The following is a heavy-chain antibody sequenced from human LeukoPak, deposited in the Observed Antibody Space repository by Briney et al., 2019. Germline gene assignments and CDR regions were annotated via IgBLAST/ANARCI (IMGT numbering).Heavy chain of an antibody. Sequence: PGGSLRLSCAASGFTFGSYAMSWVRQAPGKGLEWVSAISGSGGSTYYADSVKGRFTISRDNSKNTLYLQTNSLRAEDTAVYYCAKDPDYDILTGYFDYWGQGTLVTVSS. CDR1: GFTFGSYA. J-gene: IGHJ4*02. D-gene: IGHD3-9*01. CDR2: ISGSGGST. V-gene: IGHV3-23*01. CDR3: AKDPDYDILTGYFDY.